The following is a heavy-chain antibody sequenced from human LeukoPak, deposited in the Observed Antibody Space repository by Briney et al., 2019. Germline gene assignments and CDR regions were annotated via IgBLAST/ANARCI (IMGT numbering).Heavy chain of an antibody. CDR2: LSWNDDK. CDR1: GFSLSPSGVG. V-gene: IGHV2-5*01. J-gene: IGHJ4*02. D-gene: IGHD3-3*01. Sequence: ESGPTLVKPTQTLTLTCTFSGFSLSPSGVGVGWIREPPGQALEWLALLSWNDDKRYRPSLKSRLTITKDTSKNQVVLTMTNMDPVDTATYYCARSCSGITIFGVVMTPFDYWGQGTLVTVSS. CDR3: ARSCSGITIFGVVMTPFDY.